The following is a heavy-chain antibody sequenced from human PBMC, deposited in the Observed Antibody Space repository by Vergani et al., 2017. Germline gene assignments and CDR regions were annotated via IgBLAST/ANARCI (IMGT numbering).Heavy chain of an antibody. J-gene: IGHJ4*02. CDR3: ARDPGVGARQPKITGTVD. CDR1: GGTFSSYA. D-gene: IGHD1-20*01. CDR2: IIPIFGTA. V-gene: IGHV1-69*06. Sequence: QVQLVQSGAEVKKPGSSVKVSCKASGGTFSSYAISWVRQAPGQGLEWMGGIIPIFGTAKYAQKFQGRVTFTADKSTSTAYMELSSLSSEDKAVDYCARDPGVGARQPKITGTVDWGQGTLVTVSS.